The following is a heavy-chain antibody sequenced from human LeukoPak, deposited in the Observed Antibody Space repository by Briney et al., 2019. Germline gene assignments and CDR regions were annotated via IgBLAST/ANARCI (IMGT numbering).Heavy chain of an antibody. D-gene: IGHD1-7*01. CDR3: AKAAGTTFTYYYYYMDV. J-gene: IGHJ6*03. CDR1: GFTFSSYA. CDR2: ISGSGGST. V-gene: IGHV3-23*01. Sequence: GGSLRLSCAASGFTFSSYAMSWVRQAPGKGLEWVSAISGSGGSTYYADSVKGRFTISRDNSKNTLYLQMNSLRAEDTAVYYCAKAAGTTFTYYYYYMDVWGKGTTVTVSS.